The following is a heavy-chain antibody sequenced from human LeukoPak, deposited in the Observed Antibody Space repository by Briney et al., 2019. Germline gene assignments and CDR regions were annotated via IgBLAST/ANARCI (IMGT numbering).Heavy chain of an antibody. CDR2: ISSSSTTI. CDR3: ARDGYCSSSSCYTMNY. V-gene: IGHV3-48*04. CDR1: GFTFSSYS. D-gene: IGHD2-2*02. J-gene: IGHJ4*02. Sequence: GGSLRLSCATSGFTFSSYSMNWVRQAPGKGLEWVSYISSSSTTIYYADSVKGRFTISRDNAENTLYLQMNSLRAEDTAVYYCARDGYCSSSSCYTMNYWGQGTLVTVSS.